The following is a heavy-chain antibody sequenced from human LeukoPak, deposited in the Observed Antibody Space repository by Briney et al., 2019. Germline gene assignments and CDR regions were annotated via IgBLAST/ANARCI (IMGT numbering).Heavy chain of an antibody. CDR3: AKAQWERYYFDY. J-gene: IGHJ4*02. CDR1: GFAFSSHG. D-gene: IGHD1-26*01. Sequence: GKSLRLSCAASGFAFSSHGIHWVRQAPGTGLEWVAVISRDGDIEKYADSVKGRFTMSRDNSKNTLYLQLDSLRAEDTAVYYCAKAQWERYYFDYWGQGTLVTVSS. V-gene: IGHV3-30*18. CDR2: ISRDGDIE.